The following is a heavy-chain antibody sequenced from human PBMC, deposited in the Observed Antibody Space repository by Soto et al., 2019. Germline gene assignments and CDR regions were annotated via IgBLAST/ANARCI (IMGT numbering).Heavy chain of an antibody. CDR3: ATMTPAPKLVGMDV. V-gene: IGHV1-69*01. CDR2: IIPIFGTP. D-gene: IGHD4-4*01. Sequence: QVQLVQSGAEVKKTGSSVKVSCKASGGTFSSYAISWVRQAPGQGLEWMGGIIPIFGTPNYAQKFQGRVTITADESTSTAYMELSSLRSEDTAVYYCATMTPAPKLVGMDVWGQGTTVTVSS. J-gene: IGHJ6*02. CDR1: GGTFSSYA.